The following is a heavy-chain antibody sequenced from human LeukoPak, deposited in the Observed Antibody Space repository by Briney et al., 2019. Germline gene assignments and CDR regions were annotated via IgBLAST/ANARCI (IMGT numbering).Heavy chain of an antibody. CDR2: IYTSGST. CDR1: GGSISSGSYY. V-gene: IGHV4-61*02. Sequence: TSETLSLTCTVSGGSISSGSYYWSWIRQPAGKGLEWIGRIYTSGSTNYNPSLKSRVTISVDTSKNQFSLKLSSVTAADTAVYYCARDLVPPTCSGSYFDYWGQGTLVTVSS. D-gene: IGHD1-26*01. CDR3: ARDLVPPTCSGSYFDY. J-gene: IGHJ4*02.